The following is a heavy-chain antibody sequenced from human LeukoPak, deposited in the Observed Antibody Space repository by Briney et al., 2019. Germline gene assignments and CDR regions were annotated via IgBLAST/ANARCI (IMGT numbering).Heavy chain of an antibody. CDR3: ARVDFDWLLWKSDAFDI. J-gene: IGHJ3*02. D-gene: IGHD3-9*01. Sequence: PGGALRLSCAASGFTFSSYDMTWVRQAPGRGLEWVSSIRPSGDNTYYGDSVKGRFTISRDNSKNTLYLQMNSLRAEDTAVYYCARVDFDWLLWKSDAFDIWGQGTMVTVSS. CDR2: IRPSGDNT. CDR1: GFTFSSYD. V-gene: IGHV3-23*01.